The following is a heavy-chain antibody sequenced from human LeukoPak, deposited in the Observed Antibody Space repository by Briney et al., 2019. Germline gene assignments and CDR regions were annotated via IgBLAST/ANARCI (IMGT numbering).Heavy chain of an antibody. J-gene: IGHJ4*02. Sequence: GGSLRLSCAASGFTFSIYGMTWVRQAPGKGPEWVSAISGNGDRTYYADSVKGRFTISRDNSKNTLYLQMNSLRAEDTAVYYCAKISVQLWLRDWVDYWGQGTLVTVSS. CDR2: ISGNGDRT. D-gene: IGHD5-18*01. CDR3: AKISVQLWLRDWVDY. CDR1: GFTFSIYG. V-gene: IGHV3-23*01.